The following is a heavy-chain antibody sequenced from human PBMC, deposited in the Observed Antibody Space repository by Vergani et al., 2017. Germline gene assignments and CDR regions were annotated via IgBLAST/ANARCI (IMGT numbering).Heavy chain of an antibody. CDR2: INPNSGGT. CDR3: ASNSLIVVVPAAIDYYYYMDV. J-gene: IGHJ6*03. V-gene: IGHV1-2*02. Sequence: QVQLVQSGAEVKKPGASVKVSCKVSGYTFTGYYMHWVRQAPGQGLEWMGWINPNSGGTNYAQKFQGRVTMTRDTSISTAYMELSRLRSDDTAVYYCASNSLIVVVPAAIDYYYYMDVWGKGTTVTVSS. D-gene: IGHD2-2*01. CDR1: GYTFTGYY.